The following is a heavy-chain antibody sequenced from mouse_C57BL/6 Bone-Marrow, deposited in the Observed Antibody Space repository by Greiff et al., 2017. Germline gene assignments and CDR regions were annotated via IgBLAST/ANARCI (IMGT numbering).Heavy chain of an antibody. CDR1: GYTFTDYN. J-gene: IGHJ4*01. CDR2: INPNNGGT. CDR3: ARGATVVEEAMDY. Sequence: EVQLQQSGPELVKPGASVKMSCKASGYTFTDYNMHWVKQSHGKSLEWIGYINPNNGGTSYNQKFKGKATLTVNKSSSTAYMELRSLTSEDSAVYYCARGATVVEEAMDYWGQGTSVTVSS. V-gene: IGHV1-22*01. D-gene: IGHD1-1*01.